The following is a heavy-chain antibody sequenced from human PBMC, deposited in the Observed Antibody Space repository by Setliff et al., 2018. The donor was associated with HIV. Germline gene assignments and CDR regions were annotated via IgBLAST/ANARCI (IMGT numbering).Heavy chain of an antibody. J-gene: IGHJ4*02. CDR3: ASGSHGEGATDY. CDR1: GYTFTNCG. Sequence: ASVKVSCKASGYTFTNCGISWVRQAPGQGLEWMGWIRVYNGNTNYVQSLQGRVTMTTDTSTSTAYMELRSLRSEDTAVYYCASGSHGEGATDYWGLGTLVTVSS. D-gene: IGHD1-26*01. V-gene: IGHV1-18*01. CDR2: IRVYNGNT.